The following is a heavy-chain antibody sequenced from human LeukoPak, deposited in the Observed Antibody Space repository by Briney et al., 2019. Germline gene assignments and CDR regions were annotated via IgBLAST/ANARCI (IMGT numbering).Heavy chain of an antibody. D-gene: IGHD3-10*01. J-gene: IGHJ4*02. CDR1: GFTFSSYW. V-gene: IGHV3-7*01. Sequence: GGSLRLSCAASGFTFSSYWMSWFRQAPGKGLEGVANIKQDGSEKYYVDSVKGRFTISRDNAKNSLYLQMNSLRAEDTAVYYCARVGTGPEKRITMVRGVIITTSFDYWGQGTLVTVSS. CDR2: IKQDGSEK. CDR3: ARVGTGPEKRITMVRGVIITTSFDY.